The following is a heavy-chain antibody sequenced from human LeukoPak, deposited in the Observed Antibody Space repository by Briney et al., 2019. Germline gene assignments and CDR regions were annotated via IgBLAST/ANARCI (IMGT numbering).Heavy chain of an antibody. V-gene: IGHV3-7*01. J-gene: IGHJ4*02. Sequence: GGSLRLSCAASGFTFSTFWMSWVRQAPGKGLEWVANINQGGSEKYYVDSMKGRFTVSRDNAKNSLYLQMDSLRAEDTAVYDCERGGTFASDYWGQGTLVTVSS. CDR1: GFTFSTFW. CDR3: ERGGTFASDY. D-gene: IGHD1-1*01. CDR2: INQGGSEK.